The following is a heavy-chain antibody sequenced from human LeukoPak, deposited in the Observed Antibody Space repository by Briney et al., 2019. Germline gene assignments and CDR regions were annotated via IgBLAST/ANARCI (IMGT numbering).Heavy chain of an antibody. Sequence: ASVKVSRKASGYTFTGYYMHWVRQAPGQGLEWMGWINPNSGGTNYAQKFQGRVTMTRDTSISTAYMELSRLRSDDTAVYYCARCTRSSGWYRMNYWGQGTLVTVSS. J-gene: IGHJ4*02. D-gene: IGHD6-19*01. CDR3: ARCTRSSGWYRMNY. CDR2: INPNSGGT. V-gene: IGHV1-2*02. CDR1: GYTFTGYY.